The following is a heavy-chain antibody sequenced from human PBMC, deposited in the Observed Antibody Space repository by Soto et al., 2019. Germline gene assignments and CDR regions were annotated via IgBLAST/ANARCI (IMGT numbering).Heavy chain of an antibody. CDR1: GFTFSSYG. CDR3: ARDSVVGATKGHYYYGMDV. V-gene: IGHV3-33*01. Sequence: GGALRLSCAASGFTFSSYGMHWGRQAPGKGLEWVAVIWYDGSNKYYADSVKGRFTISRDNSKNTLYLQMNSLRAEDTAVYYCARDSVVGATKGHYYYGMDVWGQGTTVTVSS. J-gene: IGHJ6*02. CDR2: IWYDGSNK. D-gene: IGHD1-26*01.